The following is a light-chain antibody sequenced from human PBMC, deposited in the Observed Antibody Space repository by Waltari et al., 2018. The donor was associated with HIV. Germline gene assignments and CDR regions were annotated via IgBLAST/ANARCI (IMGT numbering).Light chain of an antibody. Sequence: SHELTQPPSVSVSPGQTATISCSGDILARKYAYWFQQKPGQAPVLLIYKDNERPTAITARFSGSSSGATVTLTITGVRAEDEADYYCQGIDSSGRKVFGGGTRLTVL. CDR1: ILARKY. V-gene: IGLV3-25*03. CDR2: KDN. J-gene: IGLJ2*01. CDR3: QGIDSSGRKV.